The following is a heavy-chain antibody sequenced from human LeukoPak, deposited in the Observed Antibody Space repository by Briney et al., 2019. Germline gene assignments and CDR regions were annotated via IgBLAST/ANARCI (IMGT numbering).Heavy chain of an antibody. CDR3: ARALDV. CDR2: ITGSSSHL. CDR1: GFTFSTYS. Sequence: GGSLRLSCAASGFTFSTYSMNWVRQAPGKGLEWVSSITGSSSHLYYADSMKGRFTISRDNSKNTMYLQMNSLRAEDTAMYYCARALDVWGKGTTVTVSS. V-gene: IGHV3-21*01. J-gene: IGHJ6*04.